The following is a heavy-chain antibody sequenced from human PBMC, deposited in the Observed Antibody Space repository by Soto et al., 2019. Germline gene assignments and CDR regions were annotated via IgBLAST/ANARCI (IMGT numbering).Heavy chain of an antibody. V-gene: IGHV1-18*01. J-gene: IGHJ4*02. CDR3: GRGYGFWGCYSNPFGF. CDR2: ISVYNGNT. Sequence: QVQLVQSGAEVKKPGASVKVSCKASGYTFTSYGISWVRQAPGQGLEWMGWISVYNGNTNYAQKLQGRGTHTPDTSKNPGYLEVGRLGSDDTAVYYCGRGYGFWGCYSNPFGFWGQGTLVPGSS. D-gene: IGHD3-3*01. CDR1: GYTFTSYG.